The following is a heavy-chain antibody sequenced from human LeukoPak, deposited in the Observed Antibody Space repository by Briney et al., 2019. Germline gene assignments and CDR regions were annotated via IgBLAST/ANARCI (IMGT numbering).Heavy chain of an antibody. CDR2: INHSGST. CDR3: ARTKRLCSSTSCYRYNWFDP. V-gene: IGHV4-34*01. D-gene: IGHD2-2*01. J-gene: IGHJ5*02. CDR1: GVSFSGYY. Sequence: ASETLSLTCAVYGVSFSGYYWSWIRQPPGKGLEWIGEINHSGSTNYNPSLKSRVTISVDTSKNQFSLKLSSVTAADTAVYYCARTKRLCSSTSCYRYNWFDPWGQGTLVTVSS.